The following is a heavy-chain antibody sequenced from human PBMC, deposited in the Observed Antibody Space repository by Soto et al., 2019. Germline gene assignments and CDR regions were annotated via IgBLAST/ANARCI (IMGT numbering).Heavy chain of an antibody. CDR1: GFPFSSYA. CDR2: ISGSGGST. Sequence: GGSLRLSCAASGFPFSSYAMSWVRQAPGKGLEWVSAISGSGGSTYYADSVKGRFTISRDNSKNTLYLQMNSLRAEDTAVYYCAKDHRGYRRPDAFDIWGQGTMVTVSS. CDR3: AKDHRGYRRPDAFDI. D-gene: IGHD5-18*01. J-gene: IGHJ3*02. V-gene: IGHV3-23*01.